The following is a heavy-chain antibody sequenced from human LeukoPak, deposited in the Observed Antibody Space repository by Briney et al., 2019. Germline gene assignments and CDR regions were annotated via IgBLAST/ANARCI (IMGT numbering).Heavy chain of an antibody. CDR3: ARGSITIFGVADYYYYMDV. V-gene: IGHV1-69*13. D-gene: IGHD3-3*01. CDR1: GGTFSSYA. J-gene: IGHJ6*03. CDR2: IIPIFGTA. Sequence: GASVKVSCKASGGTFSSYAISWVRQAPGQGLEWMGGIIPIFGTANYAQKFQGRVTITADESTSTAYMELSSLRSEGTAVYYCARGSITIFGVADYYYYMDVWGKGTTVTVSS.